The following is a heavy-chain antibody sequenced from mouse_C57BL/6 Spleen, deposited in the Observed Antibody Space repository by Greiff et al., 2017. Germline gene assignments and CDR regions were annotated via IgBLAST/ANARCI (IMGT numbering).Heavy chain of an antibody. D-gene: IGHD2-1*01. CDR2: IYPGSGST. J-gene: IGHJ3*01. V-gene: IGHV1-55*01. Sequence: VQLQQPGAELVKPGASVKMSCKASGYTFTSYWINWVKQRPGQGLEWIGDIYPGSGSTNYNEKFKSKATLTVDTSSSTAYMQLSSLASEDSAVDYCARGNYDADPAWFADWGQGTLVTVSA. CDR3: ARGNYDADPAWFAD. CDR1: GYTFTSYW.